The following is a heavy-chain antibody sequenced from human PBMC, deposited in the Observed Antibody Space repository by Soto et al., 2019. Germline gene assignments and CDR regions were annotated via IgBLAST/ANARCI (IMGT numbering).Heavy chain of an antibody. Sequence: QVQLVQSGAEVKKPGSSVKVSCKASGDTFSSYTIIWVRQAPGQGLEWMGRISPILGIANYAQQFQGRVTLTADTATRPAYMELSSLRSEDTAVYYCAHGLWEERRDVYRGWFDPWGQGPLGTVS. D-gene: IGHD5-18*01. V-gene: IGHV1-69*02. J-gene: IGHJ5*02. CDR3: AHGLWEERRDVYRGWFDP. CDR1: GDTFSSYT. CDR2: ISPILGIA.